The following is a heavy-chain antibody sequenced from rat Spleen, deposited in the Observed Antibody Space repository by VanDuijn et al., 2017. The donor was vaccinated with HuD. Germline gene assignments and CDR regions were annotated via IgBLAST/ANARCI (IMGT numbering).Heavy chain of an antibody. CDR1: GFTFSSNW. Sequence: EVQLVESGGGLVQPGSPLKLSCAASGFTFSSNWLNWIRQAPGKGLEWVASISYEGSSTYYGDSVKGRFTISRDNAKSTLYLQMNSLRSEDTATYYCAREALDIDNMGKITPFFDYWGQGVMVTVSS. V-gene: IGHV5-22*01. CDR2: ISYEGSST. CDR3: AREALDIDNMGKITPFFDY. D-gene: IGHD1-5*01. J-gene: IGHJ2*01.